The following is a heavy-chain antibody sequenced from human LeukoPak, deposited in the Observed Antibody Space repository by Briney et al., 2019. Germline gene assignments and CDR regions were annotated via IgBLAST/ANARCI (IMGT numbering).Heavy chain of an antibody. Sequence: GGSLRLSCAASAFDFAAYSMNWVRQAPGKGLEWVSSISGSSVYIYYADSVKGRFAISRDNAKNSLYLQMNSLRDEDTAVYYCARDFYGGWSFDLWGRGTLVAVSS. CDR2: ISGSSVYI. V-gene: IGHV3-21*01. CDR1: AFDFAAYS. D-gene: IGHD3-10*01. J-gene: IGHJ2*01. CDR3: ARDFYGGWSFDL.